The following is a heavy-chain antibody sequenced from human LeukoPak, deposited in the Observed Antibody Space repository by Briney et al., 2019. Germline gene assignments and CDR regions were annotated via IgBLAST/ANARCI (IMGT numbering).Heavy chain of an antibody. V-gene: IGHV1-69*13. J-gene: IGHJ6*03. D-gene: IGHD5-24*01. CDR3: ARRGDGYNLDYYYYYMDV. CDR1: GGTFSSCA. Sequence: GASVKVSCKASGGTFSSCAISWVRQAPGQGLEWMGGIIPIFGTANYAQKFQGRVTITADESTSTAYMELSSLRSEDTAVYYCARRGDGYNLDYYYYYMDVWGKGTTVTVSS. CDR2: IIPIFGTA.